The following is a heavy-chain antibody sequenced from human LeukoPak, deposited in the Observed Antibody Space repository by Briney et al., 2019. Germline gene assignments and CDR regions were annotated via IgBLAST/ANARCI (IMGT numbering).Heavy chain of an antibody. V-gene: IGHV4-59*01. D-gene: IGHD3-3*01. Sequence: SETLSITCTVSGGSISSYYSSWIRQPPGKGLEWIGYIYYSGSTNYNPSLKSRVTISVDTSKNQFSLKLSSVTAADTAVYYCARASYDLWSGYPLPMDLWGQGTTVTVSS. CDR3: ARASYDLWSGYPLPMDL. CDR1: GGSISSYY. J-gene: IGHJ6*02. CDR2: IYYSGST.